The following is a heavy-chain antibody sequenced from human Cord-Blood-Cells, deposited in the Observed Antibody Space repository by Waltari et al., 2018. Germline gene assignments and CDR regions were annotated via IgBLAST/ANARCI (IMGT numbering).Heavy chain of an antibody. Sequence: QVQLQESGPGLVKPSQTLSLTCTVPGGSISSGGYYWSWIRQHPGKGLEWIGYIYYSGSTYYNPSLKSRVTISVDTSKNQFSLKLSSVTAADTAVYYCARASMVRGVNWFDPWGQGTLVTVSS. CDR1: GGSISSGGYY. V-gene: IGHV4-31*03. D-gene: IGHD3-10*01. J-gene: IGHJ5*02. CDR2: IYYSGST. CDR3: ARASMVRGVNWFDP.